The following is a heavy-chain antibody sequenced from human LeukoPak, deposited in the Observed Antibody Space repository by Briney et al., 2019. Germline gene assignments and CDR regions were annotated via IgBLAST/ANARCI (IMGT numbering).Heavy chain of an antibody. CDR2: INHSGSS. CDR3: AGGTQYSSSFDF. Sequence: SETLSLTCVVYGGSFSGYYWRWVRQPPGKGVERMGEINHSGSSKYNPPPKSRGTIPVDTTKNQLPLKLNSVTAADRAGSYCAGGTQYSSSFDFWGQGTPVTVSS. CDR1: GGSFSGYY. J-gene: IGHJ4*02. V-gene: IGHV4-34*01. D-gene: IGHD6-13*01.